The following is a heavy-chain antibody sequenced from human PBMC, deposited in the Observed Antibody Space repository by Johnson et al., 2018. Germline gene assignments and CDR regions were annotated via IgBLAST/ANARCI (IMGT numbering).Heavy chain of an antibody. CDR2: ISYDGSNK. CDR3: AKDGDILTGPSDAFDI. Sequence: QVQLVESGGGVVQPGRSLRLSCAASGFTFSSYGMHWVRQAPGKGLEWVAVISYDGSNKYYADSVKGRFPISRDNSKNTLYLQMNSLRAEDTAVYYCAKDGDILTGPSDAFDIWGQGTMVTVSS. D-gene: IGHD3-9*01. CDR1: GFTFSSYG. J-gene: IGHJ3*02. V-gene: IGHV3-30*18.